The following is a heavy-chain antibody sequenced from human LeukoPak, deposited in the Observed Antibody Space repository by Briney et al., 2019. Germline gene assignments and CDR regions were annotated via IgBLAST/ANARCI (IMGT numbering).Heavy chain of an antibody. CDR3: ARSGASNSGWPFDF. J-gene: IGHJ4*02. Sequence: SETLSLTCTVSGGSISSSSYYWGWIRQPPGKGLEWIGSIYYSGSTYYNPSLKSRVTMSVDTSKNQFSLTVSSVTAADTAVYYCARSGASNSGWPFDFWGQGTLVTVPS. D-gene: IGHD6-19*01. CDR1: GGSISSSSYY. CDR2: IYYSGST. V-gene: IGHV4-39*07.